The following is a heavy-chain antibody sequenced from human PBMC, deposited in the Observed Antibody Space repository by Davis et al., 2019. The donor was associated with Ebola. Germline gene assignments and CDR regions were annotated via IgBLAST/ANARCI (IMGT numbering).Heavy chain of an antibody. J-gene: IGHJ4*02. CDR2: INSDGSST. V-gene: IGHV3-74*01. D-gene: IGHD2-15*01. CDR3: AKDRGGYCTGVSCFIDY. CDR1: GFTFSGYW. Sequence: GESLKISCAASGFTFSGYWMAWVRQAPGKGLVWVSRINSDGSSTSYADSVKGRFTISRDNAKNTLYLQMNSLRADDTAVYYCAKDRGGYCTGVSCFIDYWGQGTLVTVSS.